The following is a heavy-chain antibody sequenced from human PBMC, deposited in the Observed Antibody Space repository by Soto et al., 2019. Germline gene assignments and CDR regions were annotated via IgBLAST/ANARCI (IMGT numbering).Heavy chain of an antibody. V-gene: IGHV3-23*01. CDR3: ARESKWYGGQYFQD. J-gene: IGHJ1*01. CDR2: ISGSGDKT. CDR1: GFTFKYYA. D-gene: IGHD2-8*01. Sequence: EVQLLQSGGGLAQPGTSLRLSCAASGFTFKYYAMTWVRQAPGKGLEWVSTISGSGDKTDYADSVKGRFRVSRDNSKDTLYLQMDSLRADDNALYYCARESKWYGGQYFQDWGPGTLVTVSS.